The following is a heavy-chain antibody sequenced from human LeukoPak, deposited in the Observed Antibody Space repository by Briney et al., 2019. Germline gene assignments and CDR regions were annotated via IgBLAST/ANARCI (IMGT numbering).Heavy chain of an antibody. CDR2: ISGSGGST. CDR1: GFTFSSSV. D-gene: IGHD1-26*01. J-gene: IGHJ4*02. Sequence: GGSLRLSCAASGFTFSSSVIIWVRQAPGKGLEWVSGISGSGGSTYYADSVKGRFTISRDNSRNTLYLQMNSLRVEDTAVYYCAKLIKLSGSSHVDYWGQGTLVTVSS. CDR3: AKLIKLSGSSHVDY. V-gene: IGHV3-23*01.